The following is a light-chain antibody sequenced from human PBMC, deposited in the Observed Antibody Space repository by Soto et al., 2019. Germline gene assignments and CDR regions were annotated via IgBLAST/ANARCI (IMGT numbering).Light chain of an antibody. CDR1: QSISDT. CDR3: QQRSNWPGGFT. CDR2: DAS. J-gene: IGKJ3*01. V-gene: IGKV3-11*01. Sequence: EIVMTQSPATLSVSPGGRATLSCRASQSISDTLAWYQQKPGQAPRLLIYDASNRATGIPARFSGSGSGTDFTLTISSLEPEDFAVYYCQQRSNWPGGFTFGPGTKVDIK.